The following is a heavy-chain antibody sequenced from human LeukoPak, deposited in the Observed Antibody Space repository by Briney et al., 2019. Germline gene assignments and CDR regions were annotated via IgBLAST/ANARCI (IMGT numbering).Heavy chain of an antibody. CDR2: IIPILGIA. D-gene: IGHD6-6*01. CDR1: GGTFSSYA. V-gene: IGHV1-69*04. Sequence: GASVKVSCKASGGTFSSYAISWVRQAPGQGLEWMGRIIPILGIANYAQKFQGRVTITADKSTSTAYMELSRLRSDDTAVYYCARGPPPYSSSSEWFDPWGQGTLVTVSS. J-gene: IGHJ5*02. CDR3: ARGPPPYSSSSEWFDP.